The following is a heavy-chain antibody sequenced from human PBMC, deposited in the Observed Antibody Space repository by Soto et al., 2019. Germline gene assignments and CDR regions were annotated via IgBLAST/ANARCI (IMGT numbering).Heavy chain of an antibody. Sequence: LRLSCAASGFSLRDYGMHWVRQAPGKGLEYVAAVSDDGSEQYYADSVRGRFTISRDNSKDTVYLQLDSLTTGDTAVYYCARDPTGGYFHYDYWGQGALVTVSS. CDR3: ARDPTGGYFHYDY. V-gene: IGHV3-30*17. CDR2: VSDDGSEQ. CDR1: GFSLRDYG. D-gene: IGHD1-26*01. J-gene: IGHJ4*02.